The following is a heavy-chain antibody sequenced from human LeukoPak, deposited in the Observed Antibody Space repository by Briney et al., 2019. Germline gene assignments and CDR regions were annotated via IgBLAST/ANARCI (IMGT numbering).Heavy chain of an antibody. Sequence: GGSLRLSCAASGFTFSDYYMSWLRQAPGKGLEWVSYISSSGITIYYADSVKGRFSISRDNAKNSLYLQMNSLRAEDTAVYYCARVRYCSGGSCWYYFDYWGQGTLVTVSS. CDR1: GFTFSDYY. J-gene: IGHJ4*02. CDR3: ARVRYCSGGSCWYYFDY. D-gene: IGHD2-15*01. V-gene: IGHV3-11*01. CDR2: ISSSGITI.